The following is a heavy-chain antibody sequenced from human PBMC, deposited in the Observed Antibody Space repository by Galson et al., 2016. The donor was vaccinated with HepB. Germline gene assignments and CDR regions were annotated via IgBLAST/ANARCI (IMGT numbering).Heavy chain of an antibody. J-gene: IGHJ4*02. D-gene: IGHD3-10*02. Sequence: SETLSLTCAVSGGSVSSHNWWSWVRQPPGKGLEWIGEVFHSGSTNYNPSLKSRVTISVDTSKKQFTLRIRSVTAADSAVAYCARTELGEVATTTSMVGYWGQGTLVTVSS. CDR1: GGSVSSHNW. CDR2: VFHSGST. V-gene: IGHV4-4*02. CDR3: ARTELGEVATTTSMVGY.